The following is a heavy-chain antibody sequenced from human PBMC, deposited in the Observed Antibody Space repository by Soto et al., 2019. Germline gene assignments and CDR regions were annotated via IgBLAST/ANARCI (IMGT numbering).Heavy chain of an antibody. D-gene: IGHD6-13*01. Sequence: QAQVVQSGAEVRKPGSSVKLSCKASEGTFNSYAIAWVRQAPGQGLEWMGGIIPYYNTLNYAQKFQDRVTITADDSTNTVYMEVCSLRSDDTAVYFCASGASRWYPYFFDSWAQGTLVTVST. CDR1: EGTFNSYA. V-gene: IGHV1-69*01. CDR2: IIPYYNTL. CDR3: ASGASRWYPYFFDS. J-gene: IGHJ4*02.